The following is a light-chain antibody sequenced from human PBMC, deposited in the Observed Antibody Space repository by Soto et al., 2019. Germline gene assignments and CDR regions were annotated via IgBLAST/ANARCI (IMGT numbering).Light chain of an antibody. V-gene: IGKV3-20*01. CDR3: QEHASI. J-gene: IGKJ5*01. Sequence: EIVLTQSPGTLSLSPGERATLSCRASQSVSSSYLAWYQRKPGQAPRLLIYGASSRATGIPDRFSGSGSGTDFTLTISRLEPEDFAVYYCQEHASIFGQGTRLEIK. CDR1: QSVSSSY. CDR2: GAS.